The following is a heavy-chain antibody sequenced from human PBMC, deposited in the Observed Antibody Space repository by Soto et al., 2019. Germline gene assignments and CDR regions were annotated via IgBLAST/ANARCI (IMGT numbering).Heavy chain of an antibody. Sequence: SETLSLTCAVYGGSFSGYYWSWIRQPPGKGLEWIGEINHSGSTNYNPSLKSRVTISVDTSKNQFSLKLSSVTAADTAVYYCARSTYSSPSNYFDYWGQGILVTVSS. CDR3: ARSTYSSPSNYFDY. J-gene: IGHJ4*02. CDR2: INHSGST. D-gene: IGHD6-13*01. CDR1: GGSFSGYY. V-gene: IGHV4-34*01.